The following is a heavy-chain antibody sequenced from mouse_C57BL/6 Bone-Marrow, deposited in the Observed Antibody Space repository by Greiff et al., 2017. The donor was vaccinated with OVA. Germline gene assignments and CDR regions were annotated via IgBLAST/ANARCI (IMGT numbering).Heavy chain of an antibody. D-gene: IGHD2-2*01. CDR2: IDPSDSYT. CDR3: ARGRLHVDV. J-gene: IGHJ1*03. V-gene: IGHV1-69*01. Sequence: QVQLKQPGAELVMPGASVKLSCKASGYTFTSYWMHWVKQRPGQGLEWIGEIDPSDSYTNYNQKFKGKSTLTVDKSSSTAYMQLSSLTSEDSAVYYCARGRLHVDVWGTGTTVTVSS. CDR1: GYTFTSYW.